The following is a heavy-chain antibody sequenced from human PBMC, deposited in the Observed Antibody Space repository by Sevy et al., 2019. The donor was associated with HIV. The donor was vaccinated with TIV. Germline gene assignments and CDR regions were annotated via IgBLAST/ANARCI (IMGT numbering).Heavy chain of an antibody. V-gene: IGHV3-30-3*01. CDR3: ARGGIVVVTDAFDI. CDR1: GFTFSSYA. Sequence: GGSLRLSCAASGFTFSSYAMHWVRQAPGKGLEWVAVISYDGSNKYYADSVKGRFTISRDNSKNTLYLQMNSLRAEDTAVYYCARGGIVVVTDAFDIWGQGTMVTVSS. D-gene: IGHD3-22*01. J-gene: IGHJ3*02. CDR2: ISYDGSNK.